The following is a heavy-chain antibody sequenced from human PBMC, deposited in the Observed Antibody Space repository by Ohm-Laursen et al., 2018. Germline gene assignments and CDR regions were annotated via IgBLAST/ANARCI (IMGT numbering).Heavy chain of an antibody. CDR1: GAPISTHY. D-gene: IGHD5-12*01. CDR3: ARDDLRRYSGYDR. CDR2: IYYSGST. V-gene: IGHV4-31*02. J-gene: IGHJ5*02. Sequence: SETLSLTCTVSGAPISTHYWSWIRQHPGKGLEWIGYIYYSGSTYYNPSLKSRVTISVDTSKNQFSLKLSSVTAADTAVYYCARDDLRRYSGYDRWGQGTLVTVSS.